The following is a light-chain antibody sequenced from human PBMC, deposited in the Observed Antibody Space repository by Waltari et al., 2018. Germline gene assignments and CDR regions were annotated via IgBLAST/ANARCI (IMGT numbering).Light chain of an antibody. CDR3: QQYDNWPPLT. CDR2: RVS. V-gene: IGKV3-15*01. Sequence: EIVMTQSPATLSVSPGELATLSCRASQSISSNLAWYQQKPGQAPRLLLHRVSSRATGVAARFSGSGSGTEFTLTISNLQSEDFAVYYCQQYDNWPPLTFGGGTRVEIK. J-gene: IGKJ4*01. CDR1: QSISSN.